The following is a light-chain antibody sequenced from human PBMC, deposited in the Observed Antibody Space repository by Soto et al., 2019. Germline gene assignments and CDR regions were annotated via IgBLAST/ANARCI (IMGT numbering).Light chain of an antibody. CDR2: AAS. CDR3: QHFNSYPLT. V-gene: IGKV1-9*01. J-gene: IGKJ4*01. CDR1: QGISSY. Sequence: DIQLTQSPSFLSASVGDRVTITCRASQGISSYLAWYQQKPGKAPNLLIYAASTFQSGVPSRFSGSGSGTEFTLTISSLQPEDFATYYCQHFNSYPLTFGGGTKVEIK.